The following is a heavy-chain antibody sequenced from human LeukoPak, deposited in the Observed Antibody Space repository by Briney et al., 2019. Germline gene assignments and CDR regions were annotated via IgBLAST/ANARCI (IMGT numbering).Heavy chain of an antibody. Sequence: GASVTVSCTASGYTFTSYGISWVRQAPGQGLEWMGWISAYNGNTNYAQKLQGRVTMTTDTSTSTAYMELRSLRSDDTAVYYCARAIGYSSSWYPVPFDPWGQGTLVTVSS. V-gene: IGHV1-18*01. CDR2: ISAYNGNT. D-gene: IGHD6-13*01. CDR1: GYTFTSYG. J-gene: IGHJ5*02. CDR3: ARAIGYSSSWYPVPFDP.